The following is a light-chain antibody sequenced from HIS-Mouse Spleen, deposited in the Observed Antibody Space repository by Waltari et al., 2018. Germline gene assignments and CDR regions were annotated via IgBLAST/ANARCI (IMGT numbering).Light chain of an antibody. J-gene: IGLJ3*02. Sequence: SSELTQDPAVSVALGQTVRITCQGDSIGSYYASWYQQKPGQAPVLVIYGKNNRPSGIPDRFSGSSSGNTASLTITGAQAEDEADYYCNSRDSSGNHLVFGGGTKLTVL. CDR3: NSRDSSGNHLV. V-gene: IGLV3-19*01. CDR2: GKN. CDR1: SIGSYY.